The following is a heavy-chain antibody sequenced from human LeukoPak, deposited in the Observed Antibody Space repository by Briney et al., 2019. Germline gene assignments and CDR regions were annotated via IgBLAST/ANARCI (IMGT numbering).Heavy chain of an antibody. V-gene: IGHV3-15*01. CDR1: GFTFSNAW. J-gene: IGHJ4*02. CDR2: IKSKTDGGTT. Sequence: PGGSLRLSCAASGFTFSNAWMSWVRQAPGKGLEWVGRIKSKTDGGTTDYAAPVKGRFTISRDDSKNTLYLQMNSLKTEDTAVYYCTTDLFAGNEDQYVAPGYWGQGTLVTVSS. D-gene: IGHD3-10*01. CDR3: TTDLFAGNEDQYVAPGY.